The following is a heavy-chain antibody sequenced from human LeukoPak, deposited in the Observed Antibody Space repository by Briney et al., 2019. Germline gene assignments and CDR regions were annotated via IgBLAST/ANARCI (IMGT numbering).Heavy chain of an antibody. CDR3: ARDRGDGYNYEIDY. D-gene: IGHD5-24*01. Sequence: SSETLSLNCSVSGYSTSIAYWWGWIRQPPGKGLEWIGYIYYSGSTNYNPSLKSRVTISVDTSKNQFSLKLSSVTAADTAVYYCARDRGDGYNYEIDYWGQGTLVTVSS. CDR1: GYSTSIAYW. CDR2: IYYSGST. V-gene: IGHV4-28*03. J-gene: IGHJ4*02.